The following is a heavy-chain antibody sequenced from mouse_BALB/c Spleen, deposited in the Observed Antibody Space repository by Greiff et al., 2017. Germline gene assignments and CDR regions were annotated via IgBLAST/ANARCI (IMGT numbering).Heavy chain of an antibody. D-gene: IGHD2-4*01. V-gene: IGHV5-4*02. J-gene: IGHJ3*01. CDR2: ISDGGSYT. CDR3: ARIDYDEGPLAY. Sequence: DVMLVESGGGLVKPGGSLKLSCAASGFTFSDYYMYWVRQTPEKRLEWVATISDGGSYTYYPDSVKGRFTISRDNAKNNLYLQMSSLKSEDTAMYYCARIDYDEGPLAYWGQGTLVTVSA. CDR1: GFTFSDYY.